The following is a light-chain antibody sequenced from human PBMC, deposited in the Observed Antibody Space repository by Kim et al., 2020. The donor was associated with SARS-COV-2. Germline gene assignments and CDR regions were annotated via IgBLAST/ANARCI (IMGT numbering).Light chain of an antibody. CDR1: RRGSSNY. J-gene: IGKJ1*01. V-gene: IGKV3-20*01. CDR2: GAF. CDR3: QHYGTSLWT. Sequence: CPRVRATPSSRACRRGSSNYLAWYQQKPGQAPRLLIFGAFSRATGIPDRFSGSGSGTDFTLTISSLESEDFAVYYCQHYGTSLWTFGPGTKVDIK.